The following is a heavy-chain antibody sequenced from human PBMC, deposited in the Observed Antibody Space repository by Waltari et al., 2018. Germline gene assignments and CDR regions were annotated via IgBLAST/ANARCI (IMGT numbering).Heavy chain of an antibody. J-gene: IGHJ5*02. Sequence: QLQLQESGPGLVKPSETLSLTCTVPGGSIRSGGFYWGWIRQSPGTGLEWIGSIYYNGITDYNPVLKSRVTISGDTSKNQFSLRLSSVTAADTAVYYCVRHWKKSGYRFDPWGQGILVTVSS. CDR3: VRHWKKSGYRFDP. D-gene: IGHD5-12*01. CDR1: GGSIRSGGFY. V-gene: IGHV4-39*01. CDR2: IYYNGIT.